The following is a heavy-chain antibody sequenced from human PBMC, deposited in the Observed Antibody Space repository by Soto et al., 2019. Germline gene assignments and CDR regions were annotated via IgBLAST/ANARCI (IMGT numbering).Heavy chain of an antibody. CDR1: GFTFSSYS. CDR3: AREAGVPGSSGYWIKNGFDY. D-gene: IGHD3-22*01. J-gene: IGHJ4*02. V-gene: IGHV3-48*02. Sequence: GGSLRLSCAASGFTFSSYSMNWVRQAPGKGLEWVSYISSSSSTIYYADSVKGRFTISRDNAKNSLYLQMNSLRDEDTAVYYCAREAGVPGSSGYWIKNGFDYWGQGTLVTVSS. CDR2: ISSSSSTI.